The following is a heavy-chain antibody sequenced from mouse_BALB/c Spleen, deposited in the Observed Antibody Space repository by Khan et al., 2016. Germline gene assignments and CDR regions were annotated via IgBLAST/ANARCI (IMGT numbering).Heavy chain of an antibody. CDR1: GFNIKDTY. Sequence: VQLMQSGAELVKPGASVKLSCTASGFNIKDTYMHWVQQRPEQGLEWIGWNDPANGNSKSDPKFQGKATIIVDKSSNTAYLQLSSLTSEDTAIYYCARRGPIYYDGVSYGYWGQGTTLTVSS. D-gene: IGHD2-12*01. V-gene: IGHV14-3*02. CDR3: ARRGPIYYDGVSYGY. J-gene: IGHJ2*01. CDR2: NDPANGNS.